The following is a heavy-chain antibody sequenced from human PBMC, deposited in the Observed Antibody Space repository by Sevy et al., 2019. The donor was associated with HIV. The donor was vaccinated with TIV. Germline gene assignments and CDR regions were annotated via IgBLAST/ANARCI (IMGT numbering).Heavy chain of an antibody. D-gene: IGHD2-21*01. J-gene: IGHJ4*02. Sequence: GGSLRLSCAASGFTFSDYFMGWVRQAPGKGLEWVANVDQDGSQKDYVGSVRGRFTISRDNAKNSVYLQMNRLRLDDTAVYYCARELWPGDYWGQGTLVTVSS. CDR2: VDQDGSQK. V-gene: IGHV3-7*01. CDR3: ARELWPGDY. CDR1: GFTFSDYF.